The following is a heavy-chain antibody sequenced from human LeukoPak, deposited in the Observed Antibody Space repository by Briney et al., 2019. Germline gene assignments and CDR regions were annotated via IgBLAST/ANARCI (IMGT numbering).Heavy chain of an antibody. CDR2: ISWNSGSI. Sequence: QSGGSLRLSCAASGFTFDDYAMPWVRQAPGKGLEWVSGISWNSGSIGYADSVKGRFTISRDNAKNSLYLQMNSLRTEDTALYYCAKGHSSSWHFGYFDYWGQGTLVTVSS. D-gene: IGHD6-13*01. V-gene: IGHV3-9*01. CDR1: GFTFDDYA. J-gene: IGHJ4*02. CDR3: AKGHSSSWHFGYFDY.